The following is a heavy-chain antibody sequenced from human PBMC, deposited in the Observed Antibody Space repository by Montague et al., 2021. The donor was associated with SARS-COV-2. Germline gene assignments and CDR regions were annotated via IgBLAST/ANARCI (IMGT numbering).Heavy chain of an antibody. CDR3: ARSGQPAGNYAPLGYYGLDV. J-gene: IGHJ6*02. D-gene: IGHD1-26*01. CDR2: IDWDDDK. CDR1: GFSLTTSAMC. V-gene: IGHV2-70*11. Sequence: VKPTQTLTLTCTFSGFSLTTSAMCVSWIRQPPGKAPEWLARIDWDDDKHYNASLKTRLTISKDTSKNHVALTMTNMDPVDTGTYHCARSGQPAGNYAPLGYYGLDVWGRGTTVIVSS.